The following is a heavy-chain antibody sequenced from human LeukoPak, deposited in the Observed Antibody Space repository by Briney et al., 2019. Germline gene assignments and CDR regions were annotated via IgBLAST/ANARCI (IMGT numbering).Heavy chain of an antibody. CDR2: ISSSSYI. Sequence: GGSLRLSCAASGFTFSSYSMNWVRQAPGKGLEWVSSISSSSYIYYADSVKGRFTISRDNAKNSLYLQMNSLRAEDTAVYYCASNPKYYYDSSGYYRPGDYWGQGTLVTVSS. CDR3: ASNPKYYYDSSGYYRPGDY. V-gene: IGHV3-21*01. D-gene: IGHD3-22*01. J-gene: IGHJ4*02. CDR1: GFTFSSYS.